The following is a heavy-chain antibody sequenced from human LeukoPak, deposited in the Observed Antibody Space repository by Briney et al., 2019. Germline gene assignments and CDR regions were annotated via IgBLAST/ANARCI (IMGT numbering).Heavy chain of an antibody. CDR2: IWYDGSNK. CDR1: GFTFSSYG. D-gene: IGHD3-16*02. J-gene: IGHJ6*02. V-gene: IGHV3-33*01. CDR3: AREGLYAYYYGMDV. Sequence: SGGSLRLSCAASGFTFSSYGMHWVRQDPGKGLEWVAVIWYDGSNKYYADSVKGRFTISRDNSKNTLYLQMNSLRAEDTAVYYCAREGLYAYYYGMDVWGQGTTITVSS.